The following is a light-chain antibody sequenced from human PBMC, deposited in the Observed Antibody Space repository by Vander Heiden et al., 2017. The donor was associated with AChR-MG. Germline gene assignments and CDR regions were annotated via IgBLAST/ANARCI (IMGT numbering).Light chain of an antibody. CDR3: QHEIRCPYP. Sequence: DIHMTQSPSTLSASVGDRVTITCRASQSISSWLAWYQQKPGKAPKLLIYKASSSESGVPSRFSGSGTGTEFTLTISSLQPDDFATYYCQHEIRCPYPFGQGTKMQIK. CDR1: QSISSW. CDR2: KAS. J-gene: IGKJ2*01. V-gene: IGKV1-5*03.